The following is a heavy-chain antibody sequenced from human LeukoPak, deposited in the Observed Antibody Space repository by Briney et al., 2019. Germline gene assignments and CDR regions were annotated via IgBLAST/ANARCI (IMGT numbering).Heavy chain of an antibody. Sequence: TGGSLRLSCAASGFTFSTYWMTWVRQAPGKGLEWVANIKEDGSREYYVDSVKGRFTISRDNAKNSLYLQMDSLRAEDTAVYYCARDLLIWFGDNDAFDIWGQGTMVTVSS. V-gene: IGHV3-7*01. CDR1: GFTFSTYW. D-gene: IGHD3-10*01. CDR3: ARDLLIWFGDNDAFDI. CDR2: IKEDGSRE. J-gene: IGHJ3*02.